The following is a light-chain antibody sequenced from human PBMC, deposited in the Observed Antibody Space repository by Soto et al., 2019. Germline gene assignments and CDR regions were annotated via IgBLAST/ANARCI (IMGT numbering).Light chain of an antibody. Sequence: EIVLTQSPGTLSLSPGERATLSCRASQSVSSSYLAWYQQKPGQAPRLLIYGASSRATGIPDRFSGSGSGTDCTLTISILEPEDFAVYYCHQYDSSPLTFGGGTKVEIK. V-gene: IGKV3-20*01. CDR1: QSVSSSY. CDR2: GAS. J-gene: IGKJ4*01. CDR3: HQYDSSPLT.